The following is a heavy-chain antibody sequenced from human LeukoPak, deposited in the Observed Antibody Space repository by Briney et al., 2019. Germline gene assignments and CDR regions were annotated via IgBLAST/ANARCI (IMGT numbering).Heavy chain of an antibody. Sequence: ASVKVSCKVSGYTLTELSMHWVRQATGQGLEWMGWMNPNSGNTGYAQKFQGRVTITRNTSISTAYMELNSLGSGDTAVYYCARGLWRVGAELLIWGQGTMVTVSS. CDR1: GYTLTELS. D-gene: IGHD1-26*01. V-gene: IGHV1-8*03. J-gene: IGHJ3*02. CDR2: MNPNSGNT. CDR3: ARGLWRVGAELLI.